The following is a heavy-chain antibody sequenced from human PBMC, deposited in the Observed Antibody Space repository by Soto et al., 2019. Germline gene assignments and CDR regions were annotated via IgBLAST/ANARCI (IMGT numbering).Heavy chain of an antibody. CDR1: GYTFTSYD. Sequence: GASVKVSCKASGYTFTSYDINWVRQATGQGLEWMGWMNPNSGNTGYAQKFQGRVTMTRNTSISTAYMELSSLRSEDTAVYHCARGATHLYQLLGGGWFDPWGQGTLVTVSS. CDR2: MNPNSGNT. V-gene: IGHV1-8*01. D-gene: IGHD2-2*01. CDR3: ARGATHLYQLLGGGWFDP. J-gene: IGHJ5*02.